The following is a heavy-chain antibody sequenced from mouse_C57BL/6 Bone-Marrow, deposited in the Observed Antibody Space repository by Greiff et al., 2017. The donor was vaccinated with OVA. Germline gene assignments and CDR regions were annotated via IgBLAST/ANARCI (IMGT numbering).Heavy chain of an antibody. CDR1: GFTFSSYA. CDR2: ISDGGSYT. J-gene: IGHJ3*01. D-gene: IGHD2-1*01. V-gene: IGHV5-4*03. CDR3: ARGDLPWFAY. Sequence: EVKVVESGGGLVKPGGSLKLYCAASGFTFSSYAMSWVRQTPEKRLEWVATISDGGSYTYYPDNVKGRFTISRDNAKNNLYLQMSHLKSEDTAMYYCARGDLPWFAYWGQGTLVTVSA.